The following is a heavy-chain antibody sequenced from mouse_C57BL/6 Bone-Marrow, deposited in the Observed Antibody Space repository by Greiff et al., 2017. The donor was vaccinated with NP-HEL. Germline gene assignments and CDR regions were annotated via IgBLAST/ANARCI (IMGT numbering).Heavy chain of an antibody. CDR3: ARHYGSSRYYFDY. V-gene: IGHV1-7*01. Sequence: QVQLQQSGAELAKPGASVKLSCKASGYTFTSYWMHWVKQRPGQGLEWIGYINPSSGYTKYNQKFKDKATLTADKSSSTAYMQLSSLTYEDSAVYSCARHYGSSRYYFDYWGQGTTLTVSS. D-gene: IGHD1-1*01. CDR2: INPSSGYT. CDR1: GYTFTSYW. J-gene: IGHJ2*01.